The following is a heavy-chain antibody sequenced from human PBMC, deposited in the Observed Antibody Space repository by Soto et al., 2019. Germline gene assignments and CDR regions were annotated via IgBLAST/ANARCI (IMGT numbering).Heavy chain of an antibody. CDR2: IYYSGST. Sequence: QVQLQESGPGLVKPSETLSLTCSVSGGSISSNYWSWIRQPPGKGLEWIGYIYYSGSTNYNPSRKSRVPISAATSKNQFSLKLSTVTAADTAVYYCARDPYSSSHGSLRGGYGMDVWGQGTTVTVSS. CDR3: ARDPYSSSHGSLRGGYGMDV. D-gene: IGHD6-13*01. V-gene: IGHV4-59*01. J-gene: IGHJ6*02. CDR1: GGSISSNY.